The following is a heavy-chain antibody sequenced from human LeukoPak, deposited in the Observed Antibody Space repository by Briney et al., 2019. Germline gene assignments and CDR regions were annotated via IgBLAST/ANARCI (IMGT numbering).Heavy chain of an antibody. CDR2: IYYSGST. CDR1: GGSISSYY. CDR3: ARTSGGYAFDY. J-gene: IGHJ4*02. Sequence: SETLSLTCTVSGGSISSYYWSWIRQPPGKGLEWIGYIYYSGSTNYNPSLKSRVTISVDTSKNQFSLKLSSVTAADTAVYYCARTSGGYAFDYWGQGTLVTVSS. V-gene: IGHV4-59*12. D-gene: IGHD6-19*01.